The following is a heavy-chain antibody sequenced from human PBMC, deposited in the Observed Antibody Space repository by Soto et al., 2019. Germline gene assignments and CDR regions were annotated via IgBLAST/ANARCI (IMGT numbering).Heavy chain of an antibody. Sequence: PSETLSLTCTVSGGSISGGVHSWSWIRQPPGKGLEWIGHIYDSGSTYYNPSLKSRLTISVDTSKNQFSLKLSSVTAADTAVYYCARVPSIRFLENYYFDYWGQGTLVTVSS. CDR3: ARVPSIRFLENYYFDY. CDR2: IYDSGST. V-gene: IGHV4-30-4*01. CDR1: GGSISGGVHS. D-gene: IGHD3-3*01. J-gene: IGHJ4*02.